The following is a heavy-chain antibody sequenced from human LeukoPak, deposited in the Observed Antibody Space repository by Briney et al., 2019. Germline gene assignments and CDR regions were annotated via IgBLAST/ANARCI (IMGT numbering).Heavy chain of an antibody. CDR2: MNPDSGDT. D-gene: IGHD1-26*01. CDR1: GYTFTSYD. J-gene: IGHJ5*02. Sequence: ASVKVSCKASGYTFTSYDIHWVRQATGQGLEWMGRMNPDSGDTGYAQNFQGRVTMTRDTSISTAYMELSSLRSEDTAVYYCARSKSGSWADNWFDPWGQGTLVTVSS. CDR3: ARSKSGSWADNWFDP. V-gene: IGHV1-8*01.